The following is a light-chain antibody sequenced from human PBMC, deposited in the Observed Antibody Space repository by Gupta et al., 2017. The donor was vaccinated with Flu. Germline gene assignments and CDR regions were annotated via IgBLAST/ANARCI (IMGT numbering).Light chain of an antibody. J-gene: IGKJ2*02. CDR3: QKEQRTPST. Sequence: DIQMTQSPSSLSASVGDRVTITCRASQGISNYLAWYQQKPGKVPKLLIYAASTVQSGVPSRFSGSGSGTDFTLTISRLQPEDVATYYCQKEQRTPSTFGQGTKVEIK. V-gene: IGKV1-27*01. CDR2: AAS. CDR1: QGISNY.